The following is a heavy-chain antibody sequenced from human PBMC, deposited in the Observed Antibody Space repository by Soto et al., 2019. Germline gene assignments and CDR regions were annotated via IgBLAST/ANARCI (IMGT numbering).Heavy chain of an antibody. J-gene: IGHJ4*02. CDR2: IWYDGSNK. CDR1: GFTFSSYG. D-gene: IGHD6-19*01. CDR3: ARGRIAVAGTGDY. Sequence: QVQLVESGGGVVQPGRSLRLSCAASGFTFSSYGMHWVRQAPGKGLEWVAVIWYDGSNKYYADSVKGRFTISRDNSKNTLYRQMNSLRAEDTAVYYCARGRIAVAGTGDYWGQGTLVTVSS. V-gene: IGHV3-33*01.